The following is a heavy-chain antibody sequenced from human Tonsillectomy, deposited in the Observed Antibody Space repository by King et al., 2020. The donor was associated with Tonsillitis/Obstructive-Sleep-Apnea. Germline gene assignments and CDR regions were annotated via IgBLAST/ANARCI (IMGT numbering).Heavy chain of an antibody. CDR2: IKSKSEGETT. Sequence: VQLVESGGGLVKPGGSLRLSCAASGFTFSNAWMTWVRQAPGKGLEWVGRIKSKSEGETTDYAAPVKGRFTISREDSKNTLYLQMNSLKTEDTAVYYCNDLGASGSYYPWGQGTLVTVPS. J-gene: IGHJ5*02. CDR1: GFTFSNAW. D-gene: IGHD3-10*01. CDR3: NDLGASGSYYP. V-gene: IGHV3-15*01.